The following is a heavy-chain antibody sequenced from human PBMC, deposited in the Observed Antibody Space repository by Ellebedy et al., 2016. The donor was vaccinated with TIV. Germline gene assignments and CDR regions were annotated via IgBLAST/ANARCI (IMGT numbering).Heavy chain of an antibody. J-gene: IGHJ6*02. Sequence: PGGSLRLSCTVSGGSVSSGSFFWSWIRQSPGTGLEWIGYIYHTGNTNYSPSLKSRVTISMDTPKNYFSLKLASVTAADTAVYYCARETYDILTGYSSGMDVWGQGTTVTVSS. CDR3: ARETYDILTGYSSGMDV. V-gene: IGHV4-61*03. CDR1: GGSVSSGSFF. CDR2: IYHTGNT. D-gene: IGHD3-9*01.